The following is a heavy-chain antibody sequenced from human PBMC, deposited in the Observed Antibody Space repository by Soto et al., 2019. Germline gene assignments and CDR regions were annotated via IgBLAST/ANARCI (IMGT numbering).Heavy chain of an antibody. Sequence: EVQLLDSGGGLVQPGGSLRLSCAASGFTFSNYAMNWVRQAPGKGLDWVSAISGSGGSTYYADSVKGRLTISRDNSKNTLYRQMSSLRAEDTAVYYCAKGPLGSGYDFDHWGQGTLVPVSS. D-gene: IGHD5-12*01. CDR1: GFTFSNYA. J-gene: IGHJ4*02. CDR3: AKGPLGSGYDFDH. CDR2: ISGSGGST. V-gene: IGHV3-23*01.